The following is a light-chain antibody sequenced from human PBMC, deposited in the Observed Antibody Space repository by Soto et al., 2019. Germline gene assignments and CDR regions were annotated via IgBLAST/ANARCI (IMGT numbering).Light chain of an antibody. CDR3: QQSYSPPPIT. Sequence: DIQLTQSPSVLSASVGDTVTINCRASQALSNYLAWYQQKPGKAPDLLIYAASSLQSGVPSRFSGSGSGTDFTLTISSLQPEDFATYYCQQSYSPPPITFGQGTRLEIK. CDR1: QALSNY. J-gene: IGKJ5*01. V-gene: IGKV1-39*01. CDR2: AAS.